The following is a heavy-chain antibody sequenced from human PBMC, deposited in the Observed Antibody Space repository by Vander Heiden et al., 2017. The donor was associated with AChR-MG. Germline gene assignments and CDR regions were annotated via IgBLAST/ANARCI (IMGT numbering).Heavy chain of an antibody. J-gene: IGHJ4*02. D-gene: IGHD3-22*01. CDR2: ISYDGSNK. CDR3: AKNRDTYYYDSSGYSLDY. V-gene: IGHV3-30*18. CDR1: GFTFSSYG. Sequence: QVQLVESGGGVVQPGRSLRLSCAASGFTFSSYGMHWVRQAPGKGLEWVAVISYDGSNKYYADSVKGRFTISRDNSKNTLYLQMNSLRAEDTAVYYCAKNRDTYYYDSSGYSLDYWGQGTLVTVSS.